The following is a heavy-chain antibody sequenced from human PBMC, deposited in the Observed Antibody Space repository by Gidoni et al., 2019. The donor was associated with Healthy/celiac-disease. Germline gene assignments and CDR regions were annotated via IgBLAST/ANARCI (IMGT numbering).Heavy chain of an antibody. J-gene: IGHJ4*02. CDR1: GFTFRKAW. V-gene: IGHV3-15*01. Sequence: EVQLVESGGGLVKPGGSLRLSCAASGFTFRKAWMSWVRQAPGKGLEWVGRIKSKTDGGTTDYAAPVKGRFTISRDDSKNTLYLQMNSLKTEDTAVYYCTTDERIAVAGTLGEFDYWGQGTLVTVSS. CDR3: TTDERIAVAGTLGEFDY. CDR2: IKSKTDGGTT. D-gene: IGHD6-19*01.